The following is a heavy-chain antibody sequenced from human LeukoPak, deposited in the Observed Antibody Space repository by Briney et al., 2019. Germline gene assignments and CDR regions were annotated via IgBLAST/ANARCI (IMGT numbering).Heavy chain of an antibody. J-gene: IGHJ4*02. Sequence: SETLSLTCTVSGGSISSYYWSWIRQPPGKGLEWIGYIYYSGSTNYNPSLKSRVTISVDTSKNQFSLNLSSVTAADTAVYHCARGRTTYGGNDYWGQGTLVTVSS. CDR3: ARGRTTYGGNDY. D-gene: IGHD4-23*01. CDR2: IYYSGST. V-gene: IGHV4-59*01. CDR1: GGSISSYY.